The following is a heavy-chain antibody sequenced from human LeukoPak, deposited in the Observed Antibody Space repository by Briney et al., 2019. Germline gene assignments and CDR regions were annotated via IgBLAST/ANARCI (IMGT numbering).Heavy chain of an antibody. Sequence: SETLSLTCTVSGGSISSSSYYWGWIRQPPGKGLEWTGSIYYSGSTYYNPSLKSRVTISVDTSKNQFSLKLSSVTAADTAVYYCARIDTATDAFDIWGQGTMVTVSS. J-gene: IGHJ3*02. CDR2: IYYSGST. V-gene: IGHV4-39*07. D-gene: IGHD2-2*02. CDR1: GGSISSSSYY. CDR3: ARIDTATDAFDI.